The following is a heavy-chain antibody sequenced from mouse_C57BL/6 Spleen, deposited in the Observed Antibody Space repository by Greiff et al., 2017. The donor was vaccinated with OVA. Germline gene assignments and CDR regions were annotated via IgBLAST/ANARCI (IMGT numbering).Heavy chain of an antibody. D-gene: IGHD2-4*01. Sequence: EVQLVESGGGLVKPGGSLKLSCAASGFTFSDYGMHWVRQAPEKGLEWVAYISSGSSTIYYADTVKGRFTISRDNAKNTLFLQMTSLRSEDTAMYYCARRRYDYDGYYAMDYWGQGTSVTVSS. CDR2: ISSGSSTI. CDR1: GFTFSDYG. V-gene: IGHV5-17*01. CDR3: ARRRYDYDGYYAMDY. J-gene: IGHJ4*01.